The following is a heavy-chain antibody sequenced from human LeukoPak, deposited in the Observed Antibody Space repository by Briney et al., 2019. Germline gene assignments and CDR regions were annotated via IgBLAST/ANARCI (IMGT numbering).Heavy chain of an antibody. J-gene: IGHJ6*03. D-gene: IGHD6-19*01. CDR1: GGSFSGYY. V-gene: IGHV4-34*01. CDR2: INHSGST. CDR3: ARKPRTQYSSGWYTGYYYYMDV. Sequence: KPSETLSLTCAVYGGSFSGYYWSWIRQPPGKGLEWIGEINHSGSTDYNPSLKSRATISVDTSKNQFSLKLSSVTAADTAVYYCARKPRTQYSSGWYTGYYYYMDVWGKGTTVTVSS.